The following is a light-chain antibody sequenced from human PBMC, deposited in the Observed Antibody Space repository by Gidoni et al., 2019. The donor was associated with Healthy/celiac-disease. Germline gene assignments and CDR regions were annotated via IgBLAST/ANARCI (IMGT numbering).Light chain of an antibody. CDR3: MQALQTPYT. J-gene: IGKJ2*01. CDR2: LGS. CDR1: QSLRHSNGYNY. Sequence: DIVLLHPHLSLPFTPGEPASISCRPSQSLRHSNGYNYLDWYLQNPGQSPQLLIYLGSNRASGVPDSFSGSGSGTDFTLKISRVEAEDVGVYYCMQALQTPYTFGQGTKLEIK. V-gene: IGKV2-28*01.